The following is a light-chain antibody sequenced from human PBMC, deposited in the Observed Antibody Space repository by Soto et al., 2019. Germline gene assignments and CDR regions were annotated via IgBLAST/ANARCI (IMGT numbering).Light chain of an antibody. J-gene: IGLJ1*01. Sequence: QSALTQPASVSGSPGQSITMSCTGTSSDVGAYNHVSWYQQYPGKAPKLMIYDVRNRPSGISDRFSGSKSGNTASLTISGLQAEDEADYYCCSYTSSSTYVFGTGTKLTVL. V-gene: IGLV2-14*03. CDR3: CSYTSSSTYV. CDR1: SSDVGAYNH. CDR2: DVR.